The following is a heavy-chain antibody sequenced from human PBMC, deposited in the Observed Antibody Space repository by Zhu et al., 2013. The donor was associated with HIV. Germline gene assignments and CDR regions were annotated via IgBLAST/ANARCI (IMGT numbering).Heavy chain of an antibody. V-gene: IGHV1-69*12. D-gene: IGHD3-10*01. J-gene: IGHJ4*02. CDR1: GGTFSSYA. CDR3: ARRPINYGSGSYYGAGVCY. CDR2: IIPIFGTA. Sequence: QVQLVQSGAEVKKPGSSVKVSCKASGGTFSSYAISWVRQAPGQGLEWMGGIIPIFGTANYAQKFQGRVTITADESTSTAYMELSSLRSEDTAVYYCARRPINYGSGSYYGAGVCYWGQGTLVTVS.